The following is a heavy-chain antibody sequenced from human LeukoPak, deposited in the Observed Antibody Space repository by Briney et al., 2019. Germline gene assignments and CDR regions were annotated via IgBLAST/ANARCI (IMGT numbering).Heavy chain of an antibody. Sequence: SETLSLTCTVSGGSLSSYYWSWIRQSPGKGLEWIGYIYSSGSTNYNPSLKSRVTISVDTSRKQFSLKLSSVTAADTAVYYCARSTILIGANWFDPWGQGTLVTVSS. CDR2: IYSSGST. J-gene: IGHJ5*02. CDR3: ARSTILIGANWFDP. D-gene: IGHD3-9*01. V-gene: IGHV4-59*01. CDR1: GGSLSSYY.